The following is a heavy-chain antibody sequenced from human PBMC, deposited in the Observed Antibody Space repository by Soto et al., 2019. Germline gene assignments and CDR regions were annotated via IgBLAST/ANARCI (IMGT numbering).Heavy chain of an antibody. CDR3: ARSSGGSYHSHGFDI. J-gene: IGHJ3*02. CDR2: IYSGGGT. D-gene: IGHD3-16*02. Sequence: GGSLRLSCAASGFTVSSSYMNWVRQAPGKGLEWVSIIYSGGGTYYADYVKGRFTISRDNSKKTLYLQMISLRAEDTAVYYCARSSGGSYHSHGFDIWGQGTMVTVSS. CDR1: GFTVSSSY. V-gene: IGHV3-53*01.